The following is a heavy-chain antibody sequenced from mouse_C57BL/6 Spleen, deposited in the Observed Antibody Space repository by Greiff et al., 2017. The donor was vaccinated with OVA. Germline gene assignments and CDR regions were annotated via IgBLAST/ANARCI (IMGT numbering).Heavy chain of an antibody. V-gene: IGHV5-17*01. D-gene: IGHD4-1*01. CDR1: GFTFRDYG. CDR3: ARDWDYAMDY. Sequence: EVQRVESGGGLVKPGGSLKLSCAASGFTFRDYGMHWVRQAPEKGLEWVAYISSGSSTIYYADTVKGRFTISRDNAKNTLFLQMTSLRSEDTAMYYCARDWDYAMDYWGQGTSVTVSS. J-gene: IGHJ4*01. CDR2: ISSGSSTI.